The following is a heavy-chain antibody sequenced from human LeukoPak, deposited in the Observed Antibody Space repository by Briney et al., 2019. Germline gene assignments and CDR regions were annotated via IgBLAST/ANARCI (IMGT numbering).Heavy chain of an antibody. J-gene: IGHJ3*02. Sequence: GGSLRLSCAASGFTFSSYAVSWVRQAPGKGLEWVSAFSGSGGSTYYADSVKGRFTVSRDNSKNTVYLQMNSLRAEDTAVYYCAKGKGSGWYAAFDIWGQGTMVTVSS. CDR2: FSGSGGST. V-gene: IGHV3-23*01. CDR1: GFTFSSYA. CDR3: AKGKGSGWYAAFDI. D-gene: IGHD6-19*01.